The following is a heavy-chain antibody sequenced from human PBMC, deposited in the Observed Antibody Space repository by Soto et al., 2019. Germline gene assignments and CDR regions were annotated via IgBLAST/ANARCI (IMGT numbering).Heavy chain of an antibody. CDR1: GASISSYY. CDR2: IHNGERT. CDR3: SYGDSPGPIDH. Sequence: SETLSLTCSVSGASISSYYWSWFRQAPWKGLEYIGYIHNGERTNYNPSLESRVTISADTSKNQFSLRLSSVTAADTAMYYCSYGDSPGPIDHWGQGTLVTVSS. J-gene: IGHJ4*02. V-gene: IGHV4-59*01. D-gene: IGHD4-17*01.